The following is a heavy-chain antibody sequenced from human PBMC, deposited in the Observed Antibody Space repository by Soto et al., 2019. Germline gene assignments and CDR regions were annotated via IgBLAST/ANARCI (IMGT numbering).Heavy chain of an antibody. V-gene: IGHV2-5*01. CDR1: GLSFGTSGVG. D-gene: IGHD4-17*01. J-gene: IGHJ3*02. CDR3: ASMTTVATAAFDI. Sequence: QITLKESGPTLVKPTQTLTLTCTASGLSFGTSGVGVGWIRQPPGKALEWLALIYWNDDQRYSPSLKSSLTITKDTSKNQVVLTRTNVDPVDTATYYCASMTTVATAAFDIWGQGIMVTVPS. CDR2: IYWNDDQ.